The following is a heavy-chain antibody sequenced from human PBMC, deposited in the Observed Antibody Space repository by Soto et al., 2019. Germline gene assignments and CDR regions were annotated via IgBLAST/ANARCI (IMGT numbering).Heavy chain of an antibody. V-gene: IGHV1-46*01. Sequence: ASVKVSCKASGYTFSSYYMHWVRQAPGQGLEWMGIINPSGGSTSYAQKFQGRVTMTRDTSTSTVYMELSSLRSEDTAVYYCARDNCNYVHYYYYGMDVWGQGTTVTVS. CDR1: GYTFSSYY. J-gene: IGHJ6*02. CDR3: ARDNCNYVHYYYYGMDV. D-gene: IGHD1-7*01. CDR2: INPSGGST.